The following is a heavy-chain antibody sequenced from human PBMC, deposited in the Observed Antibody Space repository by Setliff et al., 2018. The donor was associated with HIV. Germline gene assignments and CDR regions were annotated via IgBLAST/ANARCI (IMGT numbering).Heavy chain of an antibody. CDR3: TRDHTPPPNYDFWSGQLDLRNVFYYMDV. CDR2: INCNAGNP. Sequence: GASVKVSCKASGYSLTSYSINWVRQAPGQGLEWMGCINCNAGNPTCAHGFTGRFVFSVDTPVSTAYLRIFNLKAEDTAVYYCTRDHTPPPNYDFWSGQLDLRNVFYYMDVWGTGSPVTVSS. D-gene: IGHD3-3*01. V-gene: IGHV7-4-1*01. J-gene: IGHJ6*03. CDR1: GYSLTSYS.